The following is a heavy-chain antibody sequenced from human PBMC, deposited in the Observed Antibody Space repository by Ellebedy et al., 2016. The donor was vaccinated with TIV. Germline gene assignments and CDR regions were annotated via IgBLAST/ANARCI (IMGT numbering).Heavy chain of an antibody. CDR2: ISGSGGST. CDR1: GFTFSSYA. V-gene: IGHV3-23*01. Sequence: GESLKISCAASGFTFSSYAMSWVRQAPGKGLEWVSSISGSGGSTYYADSVKGRFTISRDNSKNTLYLQMNSLRAEDTAVYYCANGFEFGAWYDYWGQGTLVTVSS. CDR3: ANGFEFGAWYDY. D-gene: IGHD6-19*01. J-gene: IGHJ4*02.